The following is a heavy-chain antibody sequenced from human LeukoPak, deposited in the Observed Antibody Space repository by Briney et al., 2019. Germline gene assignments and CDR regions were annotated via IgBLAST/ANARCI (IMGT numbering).Heavy chain of an antibody. CDR1: GFRFDNYG. J-gene: IGHJ6*02. V-gene: IGHV3-7*03. D-gene: IGHD3-16*01. CDR2: INHNGNVN. CDR3: ARGGGLDV. Sequence: GRSLRLSCAASGFRFDNYGMHWARQAPGKGLEWVASINHNGNVNYYVDSVKGRFTISRDNAKNSLYLQMSNLRAEDTAVYFCARGGGLDVWGQGATVTVSS.